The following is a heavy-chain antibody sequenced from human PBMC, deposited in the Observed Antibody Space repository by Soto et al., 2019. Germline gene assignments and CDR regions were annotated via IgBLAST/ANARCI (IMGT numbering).Heavy chain of an antibody. Sequence: SETLSLTCGVSGGSVNTDYWWSWVRQPPGKGLEWIGEVHHSGTTNYIQSLTSRVTMSVDKSANQVSLELTSVAAADTAVYYCARGVSYRWVYWGQGILVTVSS. V-gene: IGHV4-4*02. D-gene: IGHD3-16*02. CDR1: GGSVNTDYW. CDR3: ARGVSYRWVY. CDR2: VHHSGTT. J-gene: IGHJ4*02.